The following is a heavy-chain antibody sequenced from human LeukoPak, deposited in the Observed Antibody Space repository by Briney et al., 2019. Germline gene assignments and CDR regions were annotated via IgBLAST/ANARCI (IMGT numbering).Heavy chain of an antibody. J-gene: IGHJ4*02. CDR1: GGSFGRYA. Sequence: GASVTVSCTAPGGSFGRYAISWVRQAPGQGLEWMGGIVPILGTANYAQKFQGRVTITADDSTGTAYMELTSLRSADTAVYYCARSQGYSYGSSYWGQGTLVTVSS. V-gene: IGHV1-69*13. D-gene: IGHD5-18*01. CDR2: IVPILGTA. CDR3: ARSQGYSYGSSY.